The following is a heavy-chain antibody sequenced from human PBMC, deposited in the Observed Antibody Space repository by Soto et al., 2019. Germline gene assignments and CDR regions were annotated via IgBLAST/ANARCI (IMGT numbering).Heavy chain of an antibody. CDR1: GFTFSSYG. CDR2: ISYDGSNK. CDR3: AKDEAIFGVVIYYYYGMDV. Sequence: ESGGGVVQPGRSLRLSCAASGFTFSSYGMHWVRQAPGKGLEWVAVISYDGSNKYYADSVKGRFTISRDNSKNTLYLQMNSLRAEDTAVYYCAKDEAIFGVVIYYYYGMDVWGQGTTVTVSS. D-gene: IGHD3-3*01. J-gene: IGHJ6*02. V-gene: IGHV3-30*18.